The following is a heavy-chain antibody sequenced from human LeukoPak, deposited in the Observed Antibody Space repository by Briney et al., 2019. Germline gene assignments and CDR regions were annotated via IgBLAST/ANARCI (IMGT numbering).Heavy chain of an antibody. CDR1: GDSISSGNW. Sequence: SGTLSLTCGVSGDSISSGNWWTWVRQPPGKGLEWIGEIYHSGSTNYNPSLKSRVTISVDTSKNQFSLKLSSVTAADTAVYYCARGGRAHFDYWGQGTLVTVSS. J-gene: IGHJ4*02. CDR2: IYHSGST. CDR3: ARGGRAHFDY. D-gene: IGHD1-26*01. V-gene: IGHV4-4*02.